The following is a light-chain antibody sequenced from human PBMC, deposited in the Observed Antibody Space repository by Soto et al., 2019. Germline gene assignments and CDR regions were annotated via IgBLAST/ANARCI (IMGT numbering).Light chain of an antibody. V-gene: IGKV3-15*01. CDR1: QSVKSD. J-gene: IGKJ4*01. Sequence: VMTQSPATLSVSPGERATISCRSSQSVKSDLAWYQHRPGQAPRLLIYGASIRATGIPSRFSGDGSGTDFTIIISSLQYEDFSGYYCQKYNSLPPLTFGGENKVEI. CDR2: GAS. CDR3: QKYNSLPPLT.